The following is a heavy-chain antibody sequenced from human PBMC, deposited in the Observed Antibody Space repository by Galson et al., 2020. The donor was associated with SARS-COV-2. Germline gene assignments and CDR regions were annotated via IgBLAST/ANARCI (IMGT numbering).Heavy chain of an antibody. Sequence: GGSLRLSCAASGFTFESYTMNWVRQVPGKGLEWVASVSSDSSYISYADSVRGRFTLSRDNAKNSLSLQMDSLRGEDTAMYYCARDAIPAQSGTNACDIWGRGTMVTVSS. CDR1: GFTFESYT. CDR3: ARDAIPAQSGTNACDI. CDR2: VSSDSSYI. J-gene: IGHJ3*02. D-gene: IGHD2-2*01. V-gene: IGHV3-21*01.